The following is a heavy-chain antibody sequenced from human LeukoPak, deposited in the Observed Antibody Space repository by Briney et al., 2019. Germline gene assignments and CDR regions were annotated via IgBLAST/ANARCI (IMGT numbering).Heavy chain of an antibody. CDR2: IYYSEST. J-gene: IGHJ3*02. CDR1: GGSISSSSYY. Sequence: SETLSLTCTVSGGSISSSSYYWGWIRQPPGKGLEWIGSIYYSESTYYNPSLKSRVTISVDTSKNQFSLRLSSVTAADTAVYYCARRPDYGDSKGGDAFDIWGQGKMVTVSS. CDR3: ARRPDYGDSKGGDAFDI. D-gene: IGHD4-17*01. V-gene: IGHV4-39*07.